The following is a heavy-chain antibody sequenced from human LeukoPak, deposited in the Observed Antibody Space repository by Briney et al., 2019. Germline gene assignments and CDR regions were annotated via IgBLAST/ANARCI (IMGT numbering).Heavy chain of an antibody. V-gene: IGHV4-61*01. CDR1: GVSINTCCYY. CDR3: ARGRSYGFDFDS. Sequence: PSETLSLTCDVSGVSINTCCYYWTWIRQPPGKGREWIGYKYYSGSTRYNSSLRSRLTISLDSSKNQFSLRLTSVTAADTAVYYCARGRSYGFDFDSWGPGTLVIVSS. CDR2: KYYSGST. D-gene: IGHD5-18*01. J-gene: IGHJ4*02.